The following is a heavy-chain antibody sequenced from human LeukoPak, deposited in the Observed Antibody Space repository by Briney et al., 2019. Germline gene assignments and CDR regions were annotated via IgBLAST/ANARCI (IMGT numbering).Heavy chain of an antibody. D-gene: IGHD3-16*02. CDR1: GYTFTTYG. CDR3: ARDRLGRGELSHPDH. CDR2: IDTVNGNT. Sequence: GASVKVSCKASGYTFTTYGLHWERQAPGQRLEWLGWIDTVNGNTRYSQNFQGRVTITRDTSAETAYMELTSLRSEDTALYYCARDRLGRGELSHPDHWGQGTLVTVSS. J-gene: IGHJ5*02. V-gene: IGHV1-3*04.